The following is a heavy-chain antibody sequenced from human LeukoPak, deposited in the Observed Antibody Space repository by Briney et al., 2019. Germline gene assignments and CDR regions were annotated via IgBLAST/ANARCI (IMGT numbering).Heavy chain of an antibody. Sequence: PGKTLSLTCTVSGVSLGRYYRRWVRQPPGKGLEWVAYIYHDGSNNYNPSLKSRATTSIDTSKKEFSLKLSSVTAADTAVYYCAGISGGGPVYRGQGTLVTVSS. CDR3: AGISGGGPVY. V-gene: IGHV4-59*08. D-gene: IGHD3-10*01. J-gene: IGHJ4*02. CDR2: IYHDGSN. CDR1: GVSLGRYY.